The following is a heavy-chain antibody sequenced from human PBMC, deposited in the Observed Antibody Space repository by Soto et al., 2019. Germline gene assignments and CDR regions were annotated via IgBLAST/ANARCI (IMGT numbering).Heavy chain of an antibody. CDR2: VSGDGRDI. V-gene: IGHV3-30*19. D-gene: IGHD3-16*01. CDR1: GFSFSWAG. Sequence: QVQLVQSGGGAVLPGNSLRRSCAASGFSFSWAGMHWLRQTPGKGLEWVAVVSGDGRDILYADSVKGRFTISRDNPKSTLYLQMNSLGAEDAAIYYCARGLNKVAGGAFDIWGQGTLVTVSS. J-gene: IGHJ3*02. CDR3: ARGLNKVAGGAFDI.